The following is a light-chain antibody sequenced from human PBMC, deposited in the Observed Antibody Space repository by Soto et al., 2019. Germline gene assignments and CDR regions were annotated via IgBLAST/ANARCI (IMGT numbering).Light chain of an antibody. CDR1: SSDVGGHNY. CDR3: SSYTSTNPWV. Sequence: QSALTQPASVSGSRGQSITISCTGTSSDVGGHNYVSWYQQHPGKAPKFMIFEVSNRPSGVSNRFSGSKSGNTASLTISGLQAEDEADYYCSSYTSTNPWVFGGGTKLTVL. CDR2: EVS. J-gene: IGLJ3*02. V-gene: IGLV2-14*01.